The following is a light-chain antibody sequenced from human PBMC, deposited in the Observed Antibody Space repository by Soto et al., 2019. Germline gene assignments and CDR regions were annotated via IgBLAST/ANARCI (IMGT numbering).Light chain of an antibody. Sequence: QSVLTQPASVSGSPGQSITIYCTGTSSDVGGYNYVSWYQHHPGKAPKLMIYEVSNRPSGVSNRFSGSKSGNTASLTISGLQAEDEADYYCSSYTSSSTLGVFGGGTKLTVL. V-gene: IGLV2-14*01. CDR2: EVS. CDR1: SSDVGGYNY. CDR3: SSYTSSSTLGV. J-gene: IGLJ2*01.